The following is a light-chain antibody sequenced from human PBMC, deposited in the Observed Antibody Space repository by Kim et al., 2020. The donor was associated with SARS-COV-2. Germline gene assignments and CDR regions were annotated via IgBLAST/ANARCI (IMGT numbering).Light chain of an antibody. CDR1: SANIGAGYD. J-gene: IGLJ1*01. CDR2: GNS. Sequence: RVTISCPGRSANIGAGYDVHWYQQLPGTAPKLLIYGNSNRPSGVPDRFSGSKSGTSASLAITGLQAEDEADYYCQSYDSSLSGYVFGTGTKVTVL. CDR3: QSYDSSLSGYV. V-gene: IGLV1-40*01.